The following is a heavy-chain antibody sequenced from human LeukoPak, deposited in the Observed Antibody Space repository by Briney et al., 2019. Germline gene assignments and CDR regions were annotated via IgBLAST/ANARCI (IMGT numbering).Heavy chain of an antibody. CDR1: GGSISSYY. V-gene: IGHV4-59*01. D-gene: IGHD1-26*01. Sequence: SETLSLTCTVSGGSISSYYWSWIRQPPGKGLEWIGYIYYSGSTNYNPSLKSRVTISVDTSKNQFSLKLSSVTAADTAVYYCAAEWDTRGRFDPWGQGTLVTVSS. CDR3: AAEWDTRGRFDP. CDR2: IYYSGST. J-gene: IGHJ5*02.